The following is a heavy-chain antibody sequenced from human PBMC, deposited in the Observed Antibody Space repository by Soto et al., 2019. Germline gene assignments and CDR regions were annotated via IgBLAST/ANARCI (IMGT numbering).Heavy chain of an antibody. CDR1: GGSFSDYY. CDR3: ARGKDIVVVVTAEYFQH. Sequence: SETLSLTCAVYGGSFSDYYWSWIRQPPGKGLEWIGEINHSGSTNYNLSLKSRVTISVDTPKNQFSLKLSSVTAADTAVYYCARGKDIVVVVTAEYFQHWCQGALVT. J-gene: IGHJ1*01. V-gene: IGHV4-34*01. CDR2: INHSGST. D-gene: IGHD2-15*01.